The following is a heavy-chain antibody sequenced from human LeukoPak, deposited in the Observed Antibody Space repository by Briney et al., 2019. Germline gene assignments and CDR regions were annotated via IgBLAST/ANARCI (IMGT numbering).Heavy chain of an antibody. D-gene: IGHD3-10*01. CDR3: ARGALVRELDY. CDR2: IYYSGST. CDR1: GGSISSSSYY. V-gene: IGHV4-39*07. J-gene: IGHJ4*02. Sequence: SETLSLTCTVSGGSISSSSYYWGWIRQPPGKGLEWIGSIYYSGSTYYNPSLKSRVTISVDTSKNQFSLKLSSVTAADTAVYYCARGALVRELDYWGQGTLVTVSS.